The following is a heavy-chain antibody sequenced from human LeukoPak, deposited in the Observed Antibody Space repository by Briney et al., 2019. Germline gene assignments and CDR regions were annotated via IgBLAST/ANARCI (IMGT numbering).Heavy chain of an antibody. CDR1: GGSISSGSYY. D-gene: IGHD3-9*01. Sequence: SETLSLTCIVSGGSISSGSYYWSWIRQPAGKGLEWIGRIYTSGSTNYNPSLKSRVTISVDTSKNQRSLKLSSVNAAETAVYYCARDDILIGFDYWGQGTLVTVSS. V-gene: IGHV4-61*02. J-gene: IGHJ4*02. CDR2: IYTSGST. CDR3: ARDDILIGFDY.